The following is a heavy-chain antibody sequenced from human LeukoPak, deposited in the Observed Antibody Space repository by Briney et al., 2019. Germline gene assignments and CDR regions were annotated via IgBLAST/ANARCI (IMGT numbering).Heavy chain of an antibody. Sequence: SETLSLTCAVYGGSFSGYYWSWIRQPPGKGLERIGEINHSGSTNYNPSLKSRVTISVDTSKNQFSLKLSSVTAADTAVYYCAREHLRRDGYNLAYYYGMDVWGQGTTVTVSS. D-gene: IGHD5-24*01. CDR1: GGSFSGYY. V-gene: IGHV4-34*01. J-gene: IGHJ6*02. CDR2: INHSGST. CDR3: AREHLRRDGYNLAYYYGMDV.